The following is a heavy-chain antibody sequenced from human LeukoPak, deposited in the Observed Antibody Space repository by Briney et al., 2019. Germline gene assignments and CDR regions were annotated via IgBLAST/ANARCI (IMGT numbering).Heavy chain of an antibody. D-gene: IGHD6-13*01. CDR1: GFTFSSYS. CDR2: ISSSSSYI. CDR3: AKLARGAAAGTHYYYYYMDV. V-gene: IGHV3-21*04. J-gene: IGHJ6*03. Sequence: GGSLRLSCAASGFTFSSYSMNWVRQAPGKGLEWVSSISSSSSYIYYADSVKGRFTISRDNAKNSLYLQMNSLRAEDTAVYYCAKLARGAAAGTHYYYYYMDVWGKGTTVTVSS.